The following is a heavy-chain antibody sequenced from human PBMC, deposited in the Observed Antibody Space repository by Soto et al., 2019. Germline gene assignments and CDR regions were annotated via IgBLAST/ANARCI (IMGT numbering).Heavy chain of an antibody. J-gene: IGHJ4*02. CDR3: ARQGYCSSGSCYYFDC. CDR1: EFTFSSYG. V-gene: IGHV3-30*03. Sequence: QVQLVESGGGVVQPGRSLRLSCAASEFTFSSYGMHWVRQAPGSGLEWVAVISYDGSNKYYGDSVKGRFTISRDNSKNTLYLQMNSLRAEDKSVYYCARQGYCSSGSCYYFDCWGQGTLVTVSS. CDR2: ISYDGSNK. D-gene: IGHD2-15*01.